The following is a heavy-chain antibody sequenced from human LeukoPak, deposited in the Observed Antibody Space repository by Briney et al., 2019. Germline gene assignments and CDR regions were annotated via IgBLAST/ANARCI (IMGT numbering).Heavy chain of an antibody. D-gene: IGHD5-18*01. CDR3: ARQGTAVVIDY. Sequence: PSETLSLTCAVSSYSISSYYYWGWIRPPPGKGLEWIGIIYHSGTTYYNPSLKSRVTISVDTSKNQFSLKLTSVTAADTAVYYCARQGTAVVIDYWGQGTLVTVSS. V-gene: IGHV4-38-2*01. J-gene: IGHJ4*02. CDR2: IYHSGTT. CDR1: SYSISSYYY.